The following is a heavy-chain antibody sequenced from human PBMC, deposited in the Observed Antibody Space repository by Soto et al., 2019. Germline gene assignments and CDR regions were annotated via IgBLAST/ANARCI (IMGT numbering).Heavy chain of an antibody. D-gene: IGHD2-2*01. CDR3: AKLVPAARYFDY. Sequence: GGSLRLSCAASGFTFDDYTMHWVRQAPGKGLEWVSLISWDGGSTYYADSVKGRFTISRDNSKNSLYLQMNSLRTEDTALYYCAKLVPAARYFDYWGQGTLVTVSS. CDR1: GFTFDDYT. J-gene: IGHJ4*02. V-gene: IGHV3-43*01. CDR2: ISWDGGST.